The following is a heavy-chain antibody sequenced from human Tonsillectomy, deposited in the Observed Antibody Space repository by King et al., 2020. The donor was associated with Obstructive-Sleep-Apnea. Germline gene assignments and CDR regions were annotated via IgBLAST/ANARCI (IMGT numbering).Heavy chain of an antibody. V-gene: IGHV3-48*04. CDR2: ISSSSSTI. D-gene: IGHD4-17*01. J-gene: IGHJ4*02. CDR3: ARDHFGDYSSLDY. Sequence: VQLVESRGGLVQPGGSLRLSCAASGFSFSSYNMNWVRQAPGKGLEWLAYISSSSSTIDYPDSVIGRFTISRDNAKNPLFLQRNSLRAEDTAVYYCARDHFGDYSSLDYWGQGTLVTVSS. CDR1: GFSFSSYN.